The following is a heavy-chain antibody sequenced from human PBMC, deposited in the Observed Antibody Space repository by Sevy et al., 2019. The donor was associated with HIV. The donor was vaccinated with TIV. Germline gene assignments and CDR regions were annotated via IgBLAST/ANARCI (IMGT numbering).Heavy chain of an antibody. V-gene: IGHV4-59*13. J-gene: IGHJ4*02. D-gene: IGHD2-8*01. CDR1: SGSISNYY. CDR2: IYYSGST. Sequence: SETLSLTCTVSSGSISNYYWNWIRQPRGKGLEWIGYIYYSGSTNYNPSLKSRVTISVDTSKNQFSLKLSSVTTADPAVYYGARAMVPNQGPVDSWGQGTLVTVSS. CDR3: ARAMVPNQGPVDS.